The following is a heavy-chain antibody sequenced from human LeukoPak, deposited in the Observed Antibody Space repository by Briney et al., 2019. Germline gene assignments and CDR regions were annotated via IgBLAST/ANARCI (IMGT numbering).Heavy chain of an antibody. CDR1: GYSFTSYW. CDR3: ARQLKRGRVVTAHDAFDI. V-gene: IGHV5-51*01. CDR2: IYPGDSDT. D-gene: IGHD2-21*02. Sequence: GESLKISCKGSGYSFTSYWIGWVRQMPGKGLEWMGIIYPGDSDTRYSPSFQGQVTISADKSISTAYLQWSSLKASDTAMYYCARQLKRGRVVTAHDAFDIWGQGTMVTVSS. J-gene: IGHJ3*02.